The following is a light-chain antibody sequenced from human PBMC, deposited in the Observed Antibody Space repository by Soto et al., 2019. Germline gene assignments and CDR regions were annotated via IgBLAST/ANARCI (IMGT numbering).Light chain of an antibody. CDR2: DAS. V-gene: IGKV1-5*01. J-gene: IGKJ2*01. CDR3: EQYNNYSPYT. CDR1: ASINDW. Sequence: DIQMTQSPSTLSASVGDRVTITCRASASINDWLAWYQQKPGKAPKLLIYDASSLASGVPSRFRGSGSGTDFALAISRLHPHDFATHYCEQYNNYSPYTFGRGTKLDIK.